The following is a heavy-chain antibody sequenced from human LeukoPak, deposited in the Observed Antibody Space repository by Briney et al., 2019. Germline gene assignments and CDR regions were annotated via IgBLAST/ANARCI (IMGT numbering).Heavy chain of an antibody. CDR1: GFTFSSYA. D-gene: IGHD6-19*01. J-gene: IGHJ5*02. V-gene: IGHV3-23*01. CDR3: AKSRLVRPTGWFDP. Sequence: GGSLRLSCAASGFTFSSYAMSWVRQAPGKGLEWVSAISGRGGSTYYADSVKGRFTISRDNSKNTLYLQMNSLRAEDTAVYYCAKSRLVRPTGWFDPWGQGTLVTVSS. CDR2: ISGRGGST.